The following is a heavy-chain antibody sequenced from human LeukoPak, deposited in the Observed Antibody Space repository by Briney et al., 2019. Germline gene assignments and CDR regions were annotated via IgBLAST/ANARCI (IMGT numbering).Heavy chain of an antibody. CDR3: ARGGYSSSWYGERWFDP. J-gene: IGHJ5*02. V-gene: IGHV4-59*01. D-gene: IGHD6-13*01. CDR2: IYYSGST. CDR1: GGSISSYY. Sequence: PSETLSLTCTVSGGSISSYYWSWIRRPPGKGLEWIGYIYYSGSTNYNPSLKSRVTISVDTSKNQFSLKLSSVTAADTAVYYCARGGYSSSWYGERWFDPWGQGTLVTVSS.